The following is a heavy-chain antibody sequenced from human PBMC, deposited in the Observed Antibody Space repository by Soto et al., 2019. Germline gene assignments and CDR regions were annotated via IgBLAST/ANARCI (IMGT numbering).Heavy chain of an antibody. CDR2: INSDGSST. D-gene: IGHD2-2*01. CDR1: GFTFSSYW. V-gene: IGHV3-74*01. Sequence: PGGSLRLSCAASGFTFSSYWMHWVRQAPGKGLVWVSHINSDGSSTTYADSVKGRFTISRDNAKNTLFLQMNSLRAEDTAVYYCAKTDIVVVGRFDYWGQGTLVTVSS. J-gene: IGHJ4*02. CDR3: AKTDIVVVGRFDY.